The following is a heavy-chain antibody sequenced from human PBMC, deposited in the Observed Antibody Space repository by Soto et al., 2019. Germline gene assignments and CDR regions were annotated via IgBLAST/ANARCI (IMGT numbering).Heavy chain of an antibody. Sequence: QVQLVQSGAEVKKPGSSVKVSCKASGGTFSSYTISWVRQAPGQGLEWMGRIIPILGIANYAQKFQGRVTITADKSTSTAYMELSRLRSEDTAVYYCASLGYCSGGSCYNWGQGTLVTVSS. CDR3: ASLGYCSGGSCYN. CDR1: GGTFSSYT. J-gene: IGHJ4*02. CDR2: IIPILGIA. D-gene: IGHD2-15*01. V-gene: IGHV1-69*02.